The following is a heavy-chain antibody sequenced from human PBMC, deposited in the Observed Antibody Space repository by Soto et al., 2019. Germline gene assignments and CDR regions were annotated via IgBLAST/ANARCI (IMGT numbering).Heavy chain of an antibody. Sequence: SETLSLTCAVYGGSFSGYYWSWIRQPPGKGLEWIGEINHSGSTNYNPSLKSRVTISVDTSKNQFSLKLSSVTAADTAVYYCARDSRVVYSGYDWDYYYGMDVWGQGTTVTVSS. CDR2: INHSGST. V-gene: IGHV4-34*01. J-gene: IGHJ6*02. CDR3: ARDSRVVYSGYDWDYYYGMDV. CDR1: GGSFSGYY. D-gene: IGHD5-12*01.